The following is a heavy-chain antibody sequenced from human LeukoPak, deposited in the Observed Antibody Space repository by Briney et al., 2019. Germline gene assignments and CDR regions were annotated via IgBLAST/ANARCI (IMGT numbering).Heavy chain of an antibody. CDR3: ARVSCSSTSCYSAFDY. CDR1: GYTFTSYG. V-gene: IGHV1-18*01. D-gene: IGHD2-2*01. J-gene: IGHJ4*02. Sequence: ASVKVSCKASGYTFTSYGISWVRQAPGQGLEWMGWISAYNGNTNYAQKLQGRVTMPTDTSTSTAYMELRSLRSDDTAVYYCARVSCSSTSCYSAFDYWGQGTLVTVSS. CDR2: ISAYNGNT.